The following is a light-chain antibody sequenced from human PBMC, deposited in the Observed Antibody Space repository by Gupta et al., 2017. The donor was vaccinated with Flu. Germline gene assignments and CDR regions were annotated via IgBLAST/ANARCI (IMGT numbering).Light chain of an antibody. J-gene: IGLJ1*01. CDR3: CSYAGSSIFYV. Sequence: QSALTQPASVSGSPGQSITISCTGTSSYVGSYNLVSWYQQHPGKAPKLMIYEGSKRPSGVSNRFSGSKSGNTASLTISGLQAEDEADYYCCSYAGSSIFYVFGTGTKVTVL. CDR2: EGS. CDR1: SSYVGSYNL. V-gene: IGLV2-23*01.